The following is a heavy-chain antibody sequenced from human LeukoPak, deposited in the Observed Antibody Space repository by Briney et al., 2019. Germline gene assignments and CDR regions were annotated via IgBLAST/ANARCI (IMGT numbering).Heavy chain of an antibody. CDR2: IKEDGSEK. J-gene: IGHJ4*02. Sequence: GGSLRLSCVASGVTFSNYWMNWVRQAPGKGLEWVANIKEDGSEKYYVDSVKGRFTIPRDNAKNSLYLQMSSLRDEDTAVYYCARGRRDTQYQVFDYWGQGTLVTVSS. CDR3: ARGRRDTQYQVFDY. D-gene: IGHD2-2*01. V-gene: IGHV3-7*01. CDR1: GVTFSNYW.